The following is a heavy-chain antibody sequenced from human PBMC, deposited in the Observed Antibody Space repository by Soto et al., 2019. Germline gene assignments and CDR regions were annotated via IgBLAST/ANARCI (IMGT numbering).Heavy chain of an antibody. Sequence: GGSLRLSCAASGFTFSSYAMSWVRQAPGKGLEWVSAISGSGGSTYYADSVKGRFTISRDNSKNTLYLQMNSLRAEDTAVYYCAKSDYDFWSGYLKPYARINNFDYWGQGTLVTVSS. CDR3: AKSDYDFWSGYLKPYARINNFDY. V-gene: IGHV3-23*01. CDR1: GFTFSSYA. CDR2: ISGSGGST. J-gene: IGHJ4*02. D-gene: IGHD3-3*01.